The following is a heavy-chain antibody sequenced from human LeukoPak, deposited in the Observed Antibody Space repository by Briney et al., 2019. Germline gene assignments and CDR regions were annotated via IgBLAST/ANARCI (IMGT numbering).Heavy chain of an antibody. J-gene: IGHJ5*02. CDR1: GFTFNTYT. CDR3: ARGQGGVLGNNWFDP. V-gene: IGHV3-48*01. D-gene: IGHD3-16*01. CDR2: ISGSSGII. Sequence: GGSLRLSCAASGFTFNTYTMNWVRQAPGKGLEWVSYISGSSGIIDYADSVRGRFTISRDNAKNSLYLQMNSLRAEDTAVYYCARGQGGVLGNNWFDPWGQGTLVTVSS.